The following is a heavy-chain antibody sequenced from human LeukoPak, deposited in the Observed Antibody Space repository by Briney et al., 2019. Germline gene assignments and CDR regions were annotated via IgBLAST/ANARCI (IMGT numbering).Heavy chain of an antibody. Sequence: PGGSLRLSCAASGFTFSIYAMHWVRQAPGKGLEYVSAISSNGVSTYYANSVKGRFTISRNNSKSTMYLQMGSVRAEDMAVYYCARRASGFRQGYFDYWGQGTLVTVSS. CDR2: ISSNGVST. V-gene: IGHV3-64*01. CDR1: GFTFSIYA. J-gene: IGHJ4*02. D-gene: IGHD3-22*01. CDR3: ARRASGFRQGYFDY.